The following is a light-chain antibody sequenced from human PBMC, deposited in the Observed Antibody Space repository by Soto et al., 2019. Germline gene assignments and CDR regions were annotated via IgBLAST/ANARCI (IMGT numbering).Light chain of an antibody. CDR3: SSYTSSSTWV. V-gene: IGLV2-14*01. CDR2: EVS. CDR1: SSDVGGYNY. Sequence: QSALTQPASVSGSPGQSITIYCTGTSSDVGGYNYVSWYQQHPGKAPKLMIYEVSNRPSGVSNRFSGSKSGNTASLTISGLQAEDEADYYCSSYTSSSTWVFGVGTKLTVL. J-gene: IGLJ3*02.